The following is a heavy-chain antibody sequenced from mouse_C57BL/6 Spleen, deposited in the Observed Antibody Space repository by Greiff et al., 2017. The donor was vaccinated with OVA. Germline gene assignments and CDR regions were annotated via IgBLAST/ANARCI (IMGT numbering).Heavy chain of an antibody. Sequence: EVQLQQSGGGLVQPGGSLSLSCAASGFTFTDYYMSWVRQPPGKALEWLGFIRNKANGYTTEYSASVKGRFTISRDNSQSILYLQMNALRAEDSATYYCARANFDYWGQGTTLTVSS. CDR2: IRNKANGYTT. CDR1: GFTFTDYY. J-gene: IGHJ2*01. CDR3: ARANFDY. V-gene: IGHV7-3*01.